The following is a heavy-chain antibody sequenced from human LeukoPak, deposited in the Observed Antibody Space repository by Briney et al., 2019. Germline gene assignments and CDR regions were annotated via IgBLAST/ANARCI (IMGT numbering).Heavy chain of an antibody. V-gene: IGHV3-23*01. D-gene: IGHD4-17*01. CDR2: ICGSGGST. CDR3: ARGSYGDYGY. Sequence: VGSLRLSCAASGFTLSSYAISWGRQAPGEGLEWVSAICGSGGSTYYADSVKGRFTISRDNSKNTMYLPMNSLRAEDTAVYYCARGSYGDYGYWGQGTLVTVSS. CDR1: GFTLSSYA. J-gene: IGHJ4*02.